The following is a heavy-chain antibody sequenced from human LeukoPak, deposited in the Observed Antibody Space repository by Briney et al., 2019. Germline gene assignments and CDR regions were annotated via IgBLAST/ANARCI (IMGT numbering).Heavy chain of an antibody. Sequence: PSETLSLTCTVSGGSISSGSYYWSWIRQPAGKGLEWIGRIYTSGSTNYNPSLKSRVTISVDTSKNQFSLKLSSVTAADTAVYYCACLTTADAFDIWGQGTMVTVSS. V-gene: IGHV4-61*02. CDR2: IYTSGST. J-gene: IGHJ3*02. CDR3: ACLTTADAFDI. CDR1: GGSISSGSYY. D-gene: IGHD3-22*01.